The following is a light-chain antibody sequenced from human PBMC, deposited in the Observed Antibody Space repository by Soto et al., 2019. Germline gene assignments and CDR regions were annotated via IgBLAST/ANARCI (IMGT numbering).Light chain of an antibody. Sequence: QSLLTPPPSASGTPGQRVTLPCSGSSTNIGSNYVYWYQQLPGTAPKLLLYRNNQRPSGVPDRFSGSKSGTSASLAISGLRSEDEADYYCAAWDDSRSGYVFGTGTKLTVL. J-gene: IGLJ1*01. V-gene: IGLV1-47*01. CDR2: RNN. CDR3: AAWDDSRSGYV. CDR1: STNIGSNY.